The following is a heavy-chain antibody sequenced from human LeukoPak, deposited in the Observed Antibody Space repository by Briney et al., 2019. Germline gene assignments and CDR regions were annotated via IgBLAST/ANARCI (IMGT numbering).Heavy chain of an antibody. V-gene: IGHV3-33*01. CDR3: ARDEFKSMVNHHPPISY. CDR1: GFTFSSYS. Sequence: QPGGSLRLSCAASGFTFSSYSMHWVRQAPGKGLEWVAVIWYDRSNKYYADSVKGRFTISRDNSKNTLYLQMNSLRAEDTAVYYSARDEFKSMVNHHPPISYWGQGKLVTVSS. D-gene: IGHD4/OR15-4a*01. CDR2: IWYDRSNK. J-gene: IGHJ4*02.